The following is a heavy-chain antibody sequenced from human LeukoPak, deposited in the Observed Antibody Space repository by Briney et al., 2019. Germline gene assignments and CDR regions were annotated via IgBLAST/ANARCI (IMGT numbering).Heavy chain of an antibody. CDR2: MYYSGST. J-gene: IGHJ4*02. CDR1: GGSFSGYY. CDR3: ARLGGALFTYYYDSSGYYYGVFDY. Sequence: PSETLSLTCAVYGGSFSGYYWSWIRQPPGKVLEWIGSMYYSGSTYYNPSLKSRVTISVDTSKNQFSLKLSSVTAADTAVYYCARLGGALFTYYYDSSGYYYGVFDYWGQGTLVTVSS. D-gene: IGHD3-22*01. V-gene: IGHV4-34*01.